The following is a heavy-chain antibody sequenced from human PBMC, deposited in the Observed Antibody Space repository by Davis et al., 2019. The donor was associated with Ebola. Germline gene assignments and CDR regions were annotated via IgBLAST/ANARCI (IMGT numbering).Heavy chain of an antibody. D-gene: IGHD2-15*01. CDR2: ISSSGTTI. J-gene: IGHJ4*02. CDR3: AIPDCSGANCYSVYIKN. CDR1: GFTFSSYS. Sequence: GESLKISCAASGFTFSSYSMNWVRQAPGKGLEWVSYISSSGTTIHYADSVKGRFTISRDNAKNSLYLQMNSLRDEDTAVYYCAIPDCSGANCYSVYIKNWGQGTLVTVSS. V-gene: IGHV3-48*02.